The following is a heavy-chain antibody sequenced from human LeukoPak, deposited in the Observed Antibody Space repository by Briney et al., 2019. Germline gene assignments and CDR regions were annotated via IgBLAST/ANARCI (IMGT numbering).Heavy chain of an antibody. CDR3: ASSPAAAGTWYYYMDV. Sequence: SETLSLTCAVYGGSFSGYYWSWIRQPPGKGLEWIGEINHSGSTNYNPSLKSRVTISVDTTKNQFSLKLSSVTAADTAVYYCASSPAAAGTWYYYMDVWGKGTTVTVSS. CDR1: GGSFSGYY. J-gene: IGHJ6*03. D-gene: IGHD6-13*01. V-gene: IGHV4-34*01. CDR2: INHSGST.